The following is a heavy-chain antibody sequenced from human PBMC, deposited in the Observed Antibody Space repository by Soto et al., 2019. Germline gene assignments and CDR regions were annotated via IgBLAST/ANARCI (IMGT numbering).Heavy chain of an antibody. V-gene: IGHV3-23*01. CDR1: GFNFTYNA. CDR2: VSGNGENT. J-gene: IGHJ4*02. CDR3: ARDPKRRDGYNFDS. D-gene: IGHD5-12*01. Sequence: EGQLLESGGNLIQPGRSLRLSCTASGFNFTYNAMSWVRQAPGKGLQWVSTVSGNGENTCYAESVRGRFTISRDTSKNTLYLQMSSLRVDDTAVYYCARDPKRRDGYNFDSWGRGALVTVSS.